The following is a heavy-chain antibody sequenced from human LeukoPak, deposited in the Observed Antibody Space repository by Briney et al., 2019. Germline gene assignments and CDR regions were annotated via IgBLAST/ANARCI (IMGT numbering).Heavy chain of an antibody. CDR3: ARHTVTRGSWFDP. D-gene: IGHD4-23*01. J-gene: IGHJ5*02. V-gene: IGHV4-31*03. CDR1: GGSISSGGYY. Sequence: SETLSLTCTVSGGSISSGGYYWRWIRQHPGKGLEWIGYIYYSGSTYYNPSLKSRVTISVDTSKNQFSLKLSSVTAADTAVYYCARHTVTRGSWFDPWGQGTLVTVSS. CDR2: IYYSGST.